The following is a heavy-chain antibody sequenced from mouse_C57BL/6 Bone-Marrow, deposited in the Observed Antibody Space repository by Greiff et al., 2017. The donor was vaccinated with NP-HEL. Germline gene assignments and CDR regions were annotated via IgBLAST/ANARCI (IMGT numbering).Heavy chain of an antibody. D-gene: IGHD1-1*01. CDR2: ISGGGGNT. CDR3: ARHGEGITTRFDY. CDR1: GFTFSSYT. V-gene: IGHV5-9*01. Sequence: EVKLMESGGGLVKPGGSLKLSCAASGFTFSSYTMSWVRQTPEKRLEWVATISGGGGNTYYPDSVKGRFTISSDNAKNTLYLQMSSLRSEDTALYYCARHGEGITTRFDYWGQGTTLTVSS. J-gene: IGHJ2*01.